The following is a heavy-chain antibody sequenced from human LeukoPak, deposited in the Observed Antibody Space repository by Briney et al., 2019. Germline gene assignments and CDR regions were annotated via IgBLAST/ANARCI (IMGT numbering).Heavy chain of an antibody. CDR2: IHYSGST. D-gene: IGHD3-22*01. V-gene: IGHV4-59*01. CDR3: ARVGDTSSYYYYFDY. J-gene: IGHJ4*02. CDR1: GGSISGFY. Sequence: SETLSLTCSVSGGSISGFYWSWIRQPPGKGLEWIAYIHYSGSTNYNPSLKSRVTISVDTSKNQFSLKLSSVTAADTAVYYCARVGDTSSYYYYFDYWGQGTPVTVSS.